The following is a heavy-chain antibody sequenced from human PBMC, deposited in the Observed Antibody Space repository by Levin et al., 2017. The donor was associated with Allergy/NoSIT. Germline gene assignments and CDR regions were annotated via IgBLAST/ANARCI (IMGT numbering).Heavy chain of an antibody. CDR3: ARVSLEGWLQSSIGL. V-gene: IGHV4-34*01. J-gene: IGHJ4*02. Sequence: PSETLSLTCAVYGGSFSGYYWSWIRQPPGKGLEWIGEINHSGSTNYNPSLKSRVTISVDTSKNQFSLKLSSVTAADTAVYYCARVSLEGWLQSSIGLWGQGTLVTVSS. CDR2: INHSGST. D-gene: IGHD5-24*01. CDR1: GGSFSGYY.